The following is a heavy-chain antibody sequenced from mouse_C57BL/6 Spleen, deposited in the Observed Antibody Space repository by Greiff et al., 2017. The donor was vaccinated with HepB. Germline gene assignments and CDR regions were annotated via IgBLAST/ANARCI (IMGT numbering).Heavy chain of an antibody. CDR1: GYNFTSYW. J-gene: IGHJ4*01. CDR3: ASSYGYQSFYYAMDY. D-gene: IGHD2-2*01. CDR2: INPSNGGT. V-gene: IGHV1-53*01. Sequence: QVQLKQPGTELVKPGASVKLSCKASGYNFTSYWMHWVKQRPGQGLEWIGNINPSNGGTNYNEKFKSKATLTVDKSSSTAYMQLSSLTSEDSSVYYGASSYGYQSFYYAMDYCGQGTSVTVSS.